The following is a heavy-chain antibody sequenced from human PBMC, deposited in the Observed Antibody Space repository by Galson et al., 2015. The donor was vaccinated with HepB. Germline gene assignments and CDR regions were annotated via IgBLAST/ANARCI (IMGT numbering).Heavy chain of an antibody. CDR1: GYTFTNFY. CDR3: ARDLYDISTGSRLRGYDHFGMDV. Sequence: SVKVSCKASGYTFTNFYIHWVRQVPGQGPECMGWVNPNSGATTYTPKFQDRLTMTRDTSLRTVYMELNRLTSDDTAVYYCARDLYDISTGSRLRGYDHFGMDVWGQGTAVTVSS. CDR2: VNPNSGAT. J-gene: IGHJ6*02. D-gene: IGHD3-9*01. V-gene: IGHV1-2*02.